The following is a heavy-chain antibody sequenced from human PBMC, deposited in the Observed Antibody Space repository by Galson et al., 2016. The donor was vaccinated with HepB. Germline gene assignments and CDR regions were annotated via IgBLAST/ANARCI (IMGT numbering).Heavy chain of an antibody. CDR1: GYPFTSYD. J-gene: IGHJ4*01. V-gene: IGHV1-8*01. Sequence: SVKVSCKASGYPFTSYDINWIRQATGQGLEWMGWITPHNGNTGYAQKFQGRVTMTRNTSVDEAYMELSGLRSEDTAIYFCARGHSSDYWGQGTLVSVSS. D-gene: IGHD6-13*01. CDR2: ITPHNGNT. CDR3: ARGHSSDY.